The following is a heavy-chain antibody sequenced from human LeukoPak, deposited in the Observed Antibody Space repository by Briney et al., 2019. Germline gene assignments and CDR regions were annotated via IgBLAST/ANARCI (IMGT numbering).Heavy chain of an antibody. Sequence: SETLSLTCAVSGGSISSGGYYWSWIRQHPGKGLEWIGYIYYSGSTYYNPSLKSRVTISVDTSKNQFSLKLSSVTAADTALYYCARAQTSNCFDPWGQGTLVTVSS. CDR3: ARAQTSNCFDP. V-gene: IGHV4-31*11. CDR1: GGSISSGGYY. J-gene: IGHJ5*02. CDR2: IYYSGST.